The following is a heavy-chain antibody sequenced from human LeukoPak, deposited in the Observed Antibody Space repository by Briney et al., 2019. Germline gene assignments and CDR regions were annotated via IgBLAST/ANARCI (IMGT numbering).Heavy chain of an antibody. V-gene: IGHV4-34*01. CDR3: ARKSIVTAGRKPYDV. CDR1: GGSFSGYY. J-gene: IGHJ4*02. Sequence: SETLSLTCAVYGGSFSGYYWSWIRQPPGKGLEWIGEIDHSGRTNSNASLKSRVTISVDMSKNQFSLRLSSVTAADTAVYYCARKSIVTAGRKPYDVWDQGTLVTVSP. CDR2: IDHSGRT. D-gene: IGHD6-13*01.